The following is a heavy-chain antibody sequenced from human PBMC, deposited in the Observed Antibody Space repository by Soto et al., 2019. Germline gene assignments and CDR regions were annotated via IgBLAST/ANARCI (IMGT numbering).Heavy chain of an antibody. J-gene: IGHJ3*02. D-gene: IGHD2-2*01. CDR1: GFTFSSYA. Sequence: GGSLRLSCAASGFTFSSYAMSWVRQAPGKGLEWVSAISGSGGSTYYADSVKGRFTISRDNSKNTLSLQMNSLRAEDTAVYYCAKVFVVVVPAAPEAFDIWGQGTMVTVSS. CDR3: AKVFVVVVPAAPEAFDI. CDR2: ISGSGGST. V-gene: IGHV3-23*01.